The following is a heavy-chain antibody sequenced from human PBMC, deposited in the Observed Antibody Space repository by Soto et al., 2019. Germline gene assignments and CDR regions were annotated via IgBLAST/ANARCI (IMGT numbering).Heavy chain of an antibody. Sequence: EVQLLESGGDLVQPGGSLRLSCAASGFTFSHYTMSWVRQLPGKGLEWVSGINGGNGPTYYADSVKGRLHISRDNSQNPLDLQMNSLRVGDTAIYYCAKDKEPDGAWHFDYWGQGTLVTVSS. D-gene: IGHD4-17*01. CDR3: AKDKEPDGAWHFDY. V-gene: IGHV3-23*01. CDR2: INGGNGPT. J-gene: IGHJ4*02. CDR1: GFTFSHYT.